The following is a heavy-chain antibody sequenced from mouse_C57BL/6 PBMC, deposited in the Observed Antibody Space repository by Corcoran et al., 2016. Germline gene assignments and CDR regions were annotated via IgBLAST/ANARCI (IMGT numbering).Heavy chain of an antibody. CDR3: ARFSDGYYAWFAY. D-gene: IGHD2-3*01. CDR1: GYTLTDYY. CDR2: INPNNGGT. Sequence: EVQLQQSGPELVKPGASVKRSCKASGYTLTDYYMNWVKQSHGKSLEWIGDINPNNGGTSYNQKFTGKATLTVDKSSSTAYMELRSLTSEDSAVYYCARFSDGYYAWFAYWGQGTLVTVSA. V-gene: IGHV1-26*01. J-gene: IGHJ3*01.